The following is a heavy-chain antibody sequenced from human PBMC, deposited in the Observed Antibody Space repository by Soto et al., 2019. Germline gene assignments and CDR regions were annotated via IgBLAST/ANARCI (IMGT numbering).Heavy chain of an antibody. CDR2: ISYSGST. D-gene: IGHD1-26*01. V-gene: IGHV4-61*01. CDR3: ARGSGSYYAY. CDR1: GASVSSGNYY. Sequence: QVQLQESGPGLVKPSETLSLTCTVSGASVSSGNYYWSWIRQPPGKGLKCIGYISYSGSTNYNPSLKRRVTISIATSKNQFSLKLSSVTAADTAVYYCARGSGSYYAYWGQGTLVTVSS. J-gene: IGHJ4*02.